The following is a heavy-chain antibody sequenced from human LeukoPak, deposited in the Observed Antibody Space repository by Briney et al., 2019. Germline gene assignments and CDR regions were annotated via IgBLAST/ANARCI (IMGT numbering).Heavy chain of an antibody. D-gene: IGHD6-13*01. CDR1: GGTFSSYA. J-gene: IGHJ3*02. CDR2: LIPIFGTA. Sequence: ASVKVSCKASGGTFSSYAISWVRQAPGQGLEWMGGLIPIFGTANYAQKFQGRVTITADESTSTAYMELSSLRSEDTAVYYCASSGIAAEVSTFDIWGQGTMVTVSS. CDR3: ASSGIAAEVSTFDI. V-gene: IGHV1-69*13.